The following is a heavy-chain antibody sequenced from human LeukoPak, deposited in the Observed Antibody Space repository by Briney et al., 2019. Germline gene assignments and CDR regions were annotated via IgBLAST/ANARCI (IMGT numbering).Heavy chain of an antibody. Sequence: PSETLSLICTVSYDFISDYYWSWLRQSPGKGLEWIGYISYSGSTNYNPYNPSLTDRVTISIDASRNQFSLILTSVTAADTAVYYCARAETDHYYFDYLGQGILVTVSS. CDR1: YDFISDYY. V-gene: IGHV4-59*12. J-gene: IGHJ4*02. D-gene: IGHD3-10*01. CDR3: ARAETDHYYFDY. CDR2: ISYSGST.